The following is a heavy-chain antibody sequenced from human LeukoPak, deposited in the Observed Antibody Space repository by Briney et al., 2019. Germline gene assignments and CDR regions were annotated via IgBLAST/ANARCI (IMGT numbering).Heavy chain of an antibody. J-gene: IGHJ5*02. CDR2: IYSGGST. CDR1: GFIVSSDY. Sequence: GGSLRLSCAASGFIVSSDYMSWVRQAPGKGLEWVSTIYSGGSTYYADSVKGRFTISRDNSKNTLYLQMNSLRAEDTAVYYCAGHDWFDPWGRGTLVTVSS. V-gene: IGHV3-53*01. CDR3: AGHDWFDP.